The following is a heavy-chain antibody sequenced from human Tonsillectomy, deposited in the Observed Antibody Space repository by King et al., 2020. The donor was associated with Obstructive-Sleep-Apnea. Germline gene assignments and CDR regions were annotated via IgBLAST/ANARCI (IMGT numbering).Heavy chain of an antibody. V-gene: IGHV4-59*08. CDR1: GGSISSYY. Sequence: VQPQESGPGLVKPSETLSLSCTVSGGSISSYYWNWIRQPPGKGLEWIGHIYYSGSTNYNPSLESRATISVDISKNQFSLKLNSVSAADTAVYYCARQSRSGFGEWDYWGQGTLVTVSS. J-gene: IGHJ4*02. CDR2: IYYSGST. CDR3: ARQSRSGFGEWDY. D-gene: IGHD3-10*01.